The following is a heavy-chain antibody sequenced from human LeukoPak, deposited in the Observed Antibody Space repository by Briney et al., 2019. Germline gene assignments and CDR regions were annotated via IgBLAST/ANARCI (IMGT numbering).Heavy chain of an antibody. CDR2: IKQDGSEK. J-gene: IGHJ4*02. CDR1: GFTFSSYW. V-gene: IGHV3-7*01. Sequence: GSLRLSCAASGFTFSSYWMSWVRQAPGKGLEWVANIKQDGSEKYYVDSVKGRFTISRDNAKNSLYLQMNSLRAEDTAVCYCAREIEEYYYDSSGYYYDYWGQGTLVTVSS. CDR3: AREIEEYYYDSSGYYYDY. D-gene: IGHD3-22*01.